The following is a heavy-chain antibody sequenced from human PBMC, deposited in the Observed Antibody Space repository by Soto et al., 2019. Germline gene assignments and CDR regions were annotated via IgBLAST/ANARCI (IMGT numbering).Heavy chain of an antibody. Sequence: GGSLRLSCAASGFTFDDYAMHWVRQAPGKGLEWVSGISWNSGSIGYADSVKGRFTISRDNAKNSLYLQMNSLRAEDTALYYCAKDMGVAWACMDVWGKGTTVTVSS. CDR2: ISWNSGSI. J-gene: IGHJ6*03. CDR1: GFTFDDYA. V-gene: IGHV3-9*01. D-gene: IGHD1-26*01. CDR3: AKDMGVAWACMDV.